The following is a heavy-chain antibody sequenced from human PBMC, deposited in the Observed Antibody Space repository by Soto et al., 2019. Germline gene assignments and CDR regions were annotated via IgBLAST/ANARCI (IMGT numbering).Heavy chain of an antibody. CDR3: ARARRITGKTDYYYGMDV. CDR2: IYHSGST. D-gene: IGHD1-20*01. V-gene: IGHV4-4*02. CDR1: GGSISSSNW. J-gene: IGHJ6*02. Sequence: SETLSLTCAVSGGSISSSNWWSWVRQPPGKGLEWIGEIYHSGSTNYNPSLKSRVTISVDKSKNQFSLKLSSVTAADTAVYYCARARRITGKTDYYYGMDVWGQGTTVTVSS.